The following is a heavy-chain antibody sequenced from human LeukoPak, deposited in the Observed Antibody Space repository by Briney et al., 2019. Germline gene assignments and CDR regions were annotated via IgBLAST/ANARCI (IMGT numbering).Heavy chain of an antibody. CDR2: IYYSGST. D-gene: IGHD5-18*01. CDR3: ARDHTYGGGEAFDI. J-gene: IGHJ3*02. V-gene: IGHV4-31*03. Sequence: NPSETLSLTCTVSAGSISSSSYYWSWIRQHPGKGLEWIGHIYYSGSTSYNPSLKSRVTISVDTSKNQFTLKLSSVTAADTAVYYCARDHTYGGGEAFDIWGQGTMVTVSS. CDR1: AGSISSSSYY.